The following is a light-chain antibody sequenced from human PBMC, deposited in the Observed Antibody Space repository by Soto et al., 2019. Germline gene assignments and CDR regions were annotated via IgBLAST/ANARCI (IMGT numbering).Light chain of an antibody. J-gene: IGKJ2*03. Sequence: EIVLTQSPDTLYLSPGERATLSCKASQSIGSSFLAWYQQKPGQAPRLLIYSTFSRATGIPGRFSGSGSGTDFTLTISRLEPEDFAVYHCQQSAPSPIYSFGQGTKV. CDR3: QQSAPSPIYS. CDR2: STF. CDR1: QSIGSSF. V-gene: IGKV3-20*01.